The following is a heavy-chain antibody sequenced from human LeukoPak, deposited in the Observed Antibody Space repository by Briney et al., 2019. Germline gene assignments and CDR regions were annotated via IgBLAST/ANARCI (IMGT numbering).Heavy chain of an antibody. CDR3: ARVPRDAYNRNYDYYYYMDV. V-gene: IGHV3-7*01. CDR2: IKQDGSEK. Sequence: PGRSLRLSCAASGFTFSSYWMSWVRQAPGKGLEWVANIKQDGSEKYYVDSVKGRFTISRDNAKSSLYLQMNSLRAEDTAVYYCARVPRDAYNRNYDYYYYMDVWGKGTTVTVSS. J-gene: IGHJ6*03. D-gene: IGHD1-14*01. CDR1: GFTFSSYW.